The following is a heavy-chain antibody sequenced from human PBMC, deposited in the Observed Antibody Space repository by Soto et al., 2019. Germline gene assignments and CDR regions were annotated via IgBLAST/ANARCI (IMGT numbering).Heavy chain of an antibody. CDR3: ARDRVVRGVIKRYFDY. V-gene: IGHV3-48*04. Sequence: GGSLRLSCAASGFTFSSYAMSWVRQAPGKGLEWVSYISGSSSTIYYADSVKGRFTISRDNAKNSLYLQMNSLRAEDTAVYYCARDRVVRGVIKRYFDYWGQGTLVTVSS. D-gene: IGHD3-10*01. CDR2: ISGSSSTI. J-gene: IGHJ4*02. CDR1: GFTFSSYA.